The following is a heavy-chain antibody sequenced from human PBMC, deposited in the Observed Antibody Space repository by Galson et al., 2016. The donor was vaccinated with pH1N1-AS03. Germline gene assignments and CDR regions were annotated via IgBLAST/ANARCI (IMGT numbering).Heavy chain of an antibody. Sequence: PVKVSCKASGYTFISYVMHWVRQAPGQRLEWMGWINAGNGNTTYSQSFQGRVTITRDTSASKAYMELSSLRSEDTAVYYCARGRGSYGMDVWGQGPRSPSP. V-gene: IGHV1-3*01. J-gene: IGHJ6*02. CDR3: ARGRGSYGMDV. CDR1: GYTFISYV. CDR2: INAGNGNT. D-gene: IGHD1-26*01.